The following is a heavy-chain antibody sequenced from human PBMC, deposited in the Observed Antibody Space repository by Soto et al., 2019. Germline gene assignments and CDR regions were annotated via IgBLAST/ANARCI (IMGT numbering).Heavy chain of an antibody. V-gene: IGHV1-46*01. D-gene: IGHD3-9*01. CDR1: GYTFTSYY. CDR3: AREGYDILTGYPD. J-gene: IGHJ4*02. CDR2: INPGGGST. Sequence: GASVKVSCKASGYTFTSYYMHWVRQAPGQGLEWMGIINPGGGSTSYAQKFQGRVTMTRDTSTSTVYMELSSLRSEDTAVYYCAREGYDILTGYPDWGQGTLVTVSS.